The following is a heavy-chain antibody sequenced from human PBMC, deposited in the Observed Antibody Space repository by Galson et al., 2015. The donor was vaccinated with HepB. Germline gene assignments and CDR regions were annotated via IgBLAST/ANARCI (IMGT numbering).Heavy chain of an antibody. V-gene: IGHV5-10-1*01. CDR1: GYSFTSYW. J-gene: IGHJ5*02. CDR2: IDPSDSYT. Sequence: QSGAEVKKPGESLKISCKGSGYSFTSYWIGWVRQMPGKGLEWMGRIDPSDSYTNYSPSFQSHVTISADKSISTAYLQWSSLKASDTAMYYCARPNIPLPYNEPNWFDPWGQGTLVTVSS. CDR3: ARPNIPLPYNEPNWFDP. D-gene: IGHD3-10*01.